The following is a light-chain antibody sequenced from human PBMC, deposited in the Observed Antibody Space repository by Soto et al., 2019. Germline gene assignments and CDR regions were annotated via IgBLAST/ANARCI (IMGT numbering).Light chain of an antibody. CDR2: AAS. CDR1: LSVYSS. Sequence: EIVMTQSPATLSVSPGERATLSCRASLSVYSSLAWYQQRPGQAPRLLIYAASSRATGIPDRFSGSGSGTDFTLTISRLEPEDFAVYYCHQYGSSPTFGQGTRLEIK. J-gene: IGKJ5*01. V-gene: IGKV3-20*01. CDR3: HQYGSSPT.